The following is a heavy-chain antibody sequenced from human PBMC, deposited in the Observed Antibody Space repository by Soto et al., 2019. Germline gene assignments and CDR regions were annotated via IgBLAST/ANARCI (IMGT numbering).Heavy chain of an antibody. D-gene: IGHD2-2*01. CDR1: GYTFSNYG. CDR2: ISLYSDGT. Sequence: QVQLVQSGGEVKRPGASVKVSCQTSGYTFSNYGITWVRQAPGQPLEWLGWISLYSDGTNYAQKFQGRVSMTTDTSTTTAYMERRSRRSDDTADYYCARVVPGAEAWFGPWGQGTLVTVSS. J-gene: IGHJ5*02. V-gene: IGHV1-18*01. CDR3: ARVVPGAEAWFGP.